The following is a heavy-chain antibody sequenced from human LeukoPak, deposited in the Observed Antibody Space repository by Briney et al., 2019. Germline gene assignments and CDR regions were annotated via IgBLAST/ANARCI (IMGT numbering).Heavy chain of an antibody. Sequence: PSETLSLTCSVSGYSFTSGHYWGWIRQPPGKGLEWIANIYHAGSAHYNPSLKSRVTISVDTSKNQFSLKLSSVTAADTAVYYCARYCTSTTCILRGFDYWGQGTLVTVSS. V-gene: IGHV4-38-2*01. D-gene: IGHD2-2*01. CDR2: IYHAGSA. J-gene: IGHJ4*02. CDR1: GYSFTSGHY. CDR3: ARYCTSTTCILRGFDY.